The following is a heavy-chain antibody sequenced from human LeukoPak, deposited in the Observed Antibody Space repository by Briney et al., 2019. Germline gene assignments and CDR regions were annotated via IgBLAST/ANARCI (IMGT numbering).Heavy chain of an antibody. CDR2: IYYSGTT. Sequence: KPSETLSLTCTVFGGSISSSSYSWGWIRQPPWKGLEWIGRIYYSGTTYYNPSLKSRVTISVDTSKIQFSLKLSSVAATDTAVYFCARLRFDFWSGYTHPYFDYWGQGTLVTVSS. J-gene: IGHJ4*02. D-gene: IGHD3-3*01. CDR3: ARLRFDFWSGYTHPYFDY. V-gene: IGHV4-39*01. CDR1: GGSISSSSYS.